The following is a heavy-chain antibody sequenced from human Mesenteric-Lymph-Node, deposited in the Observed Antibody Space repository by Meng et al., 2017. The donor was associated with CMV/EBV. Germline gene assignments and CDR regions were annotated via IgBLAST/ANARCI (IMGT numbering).Heavy chain of an antibody. D-gene: IGHD2-15*01. CDR1: GGSFSGYY. V-gene: IGHV4-34*01. CDR2: INHSGMP. J-gene: IGHJ4*02. Sequence: QVQLQQWGAGLLKPSETLSLTCAVYGGSFSGYYWSWIRQPPGKGLEWIGEINHSGMPNYNPALKSRVTISLDRSKNQLSLKLSSVTAEDTAVYYCARGSDIPVNNYWGQGTLVTVSS. CDR3: ARGSDIPVNNY.